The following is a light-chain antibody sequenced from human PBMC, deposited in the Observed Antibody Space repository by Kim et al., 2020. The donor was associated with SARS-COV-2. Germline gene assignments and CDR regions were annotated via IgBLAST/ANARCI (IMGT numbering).Light chain of an antibody. Sequence: SPGESATLSCRASQSVSNNLAWYQQKPGQAPRLLVYDASTRATGIPARFSGSGSGTEFTLTISSLQSEDFAVYYCQQYNNWPPYTFGQGTKVDIK. CDR1: QSVSNN. J-gene: IGKJ2*01. CDR2: DAS. CDR3: QQYNNWPPYT. V-gene: IGKV3-15*01.